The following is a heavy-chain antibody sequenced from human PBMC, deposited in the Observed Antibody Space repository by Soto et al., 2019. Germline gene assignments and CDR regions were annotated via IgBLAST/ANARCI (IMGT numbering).Heavy chain of an antibody. J-gene: IGHJ4*02. CDR1: GGTFSSYA. V-gene: IGHV1-69*06. CDR3: GGGAEPGIAAAGSYFDS. CDR2: IIPIFGTA. Sequence: QVQLVQSGAEVKKPGSSVKVSCKASGGTFSSYAISWVRQAPGQGLEWMGGIIPIFGTANYAQKFQGRVTIPADKPRSTAKRGLSSWNSEDRAVFYCGGGAEPGIAAAGSYFDSWGQGPRVPVSS. D-gene: IGHD6-13*01.